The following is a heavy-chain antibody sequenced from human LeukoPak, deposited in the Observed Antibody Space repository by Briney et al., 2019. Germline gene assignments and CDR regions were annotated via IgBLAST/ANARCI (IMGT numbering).Heavy chain of an antibody. D-gene: IGHD6-19*01. Sequence: PGGSLRLSCAASGFTVSNNYMSWVRQAPGKGLGWVSVIYSGGRTYYADSVTGRFTISRDNSKNTLSLQMNSLRAEDTAVYYCAARIAVAGTVSFDSWGQGTLVTVSS. CDR1: GFTVSNNY. CDR3: AARIAVAGTVSFDS. CDR2: IYSGGRT. V-gene: IGHV3-66*01. J-gene: IGHJ4*02.